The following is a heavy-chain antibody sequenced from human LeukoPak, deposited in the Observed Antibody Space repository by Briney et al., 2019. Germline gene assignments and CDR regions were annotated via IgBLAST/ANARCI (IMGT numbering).Heavy chain of an antibody. V-gene: IGHV4-34*01. D-gene: IGHD6-19*01. CDR3: ARGTGASSGWYALDP. CDR1: GGSFSGYY. CDR2: INHSGST. J-gene: IGHJ5*02. Sequence: SETLSLTCAVYGGSFSGYYWSWIRHPPGKGLEWIGEINHSGSTNYNPSLKSRVTISVDTSKNQFSLKLSSVTAADTAVYYCARGTGASSGWYALDPWGQGTLVTVSS.